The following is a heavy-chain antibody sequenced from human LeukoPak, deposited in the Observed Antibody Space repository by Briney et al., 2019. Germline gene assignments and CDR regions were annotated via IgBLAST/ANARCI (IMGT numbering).Heavy chain of an antibody. J-gene: IGHJ6*02. CDR2: ISSSSSYI. V-gene: IGHV3-21*01. CDR3: ASLSGSYYGMDV. CDR1: GFTFSSYS. D-gene: IGHD1-26*01. Sequence: GGSLRLSCAASGFTFSSYSMNWVRQAPGKGLEWVSSISSSSSYIYYADSVKGRFTISRDNAKNSLYLQMNSLRAEDTAVYYCASLSGSYYGMDVWGQGTTVTVSS.